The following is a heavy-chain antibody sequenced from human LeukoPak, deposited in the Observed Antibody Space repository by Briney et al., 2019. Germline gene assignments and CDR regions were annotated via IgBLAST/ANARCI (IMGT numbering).Heavy chain of an antibody. CDR2: VSSDGTST. D-gene: IGHD3-10*01. J-gene: IGHJ3*02. CDR3: ARDFGPGRRAFDI. V-gene: IGHV3-74*01. Sequence: GGSLRLSCAGSGFTFSNHWIHWVRQAPGKGLVWVSRVSSDGTSTFYADSVKDRFTISRDNAKNTLNLQMNSLSAEDTAVYYWARDFGPGRRAFDIWGQGTLVTVSS. CDR1: GFTFSNHW.